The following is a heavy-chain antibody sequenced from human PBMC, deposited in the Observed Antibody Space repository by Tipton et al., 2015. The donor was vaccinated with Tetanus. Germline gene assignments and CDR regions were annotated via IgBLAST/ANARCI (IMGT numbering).Heavy chain of an antibody. CDR1: GFTFDDYA. CDR3: AKDSMSYYDSSRSFDY. D-gene: IGHD3-22*01. CDR2: ISWNSGSI. V-gene: IGHV3-9*01. Sequence: SLRLSCAASGFTFDDYAMHWVRQAPGKGLEWVSGISWNSGSIGYADSVKGRFTISRDNAKNSLYLQMNSLRAEDTALYYCAKDSMSYYDSSRSFDYWGQGTLVTVSS. J-gene: IGHJ4*02.